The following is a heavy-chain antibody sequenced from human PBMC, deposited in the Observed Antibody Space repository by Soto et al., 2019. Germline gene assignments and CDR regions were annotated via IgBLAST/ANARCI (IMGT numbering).Heavy chain of an antibody. D-gene: IGHD4-17*01. CDR2: ICDDGSNK. V-gene: IGHV3-33*08. J-gene: IGHJ4*02. CDR1: GFTFSSYA. CDR3: AGGPYGDLIH. Sequence: PGGSPRLSCAASGFTFSSYAMSWVRQAPGKGLEWVAVICDDGSNKDYADSVKGRFTISRDKSKNTLYLQMNSLRVEDTAVYYCAGGPYGDLIHWGQGTLVTVSS.